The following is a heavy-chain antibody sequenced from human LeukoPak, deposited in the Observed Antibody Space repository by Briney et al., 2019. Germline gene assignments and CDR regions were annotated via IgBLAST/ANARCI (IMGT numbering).Heavy chain of an antibody. V-gene: IGHV4-59*08. CDR2: IYYSGST. CDR1: GGSISSYY. J-gene: IGHJ4*02. Sequence: SETLSLTCTVSGGSISSYYWSWIRQPPGKGLEWIGYIYYSGSTNYNPSLKSRVTMSVDTSKNQFSLKLSSVTAADTAVYYCARHAITGTYYFDYWGQGTPVTVSS. CDR3: ARHAITGTYYFDY. D-gene: IGHD1-7*01.